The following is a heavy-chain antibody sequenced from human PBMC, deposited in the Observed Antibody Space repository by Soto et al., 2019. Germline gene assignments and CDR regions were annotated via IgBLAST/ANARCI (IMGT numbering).Heavy chain of an antibody. CDR1: GDSVSSGSHF. V-gene: IGHV4-31*03. CDR2: ISYSGST. Sequence: QVQLQESGPGLVKPSQTLSLTCTVSGDSVSSGSHFWTWIRQHPGKGLEWLGYISYSGSTYYNPSLNPSLKTRLSISINTSENHFSLHLSSVNAADMAVYYCARGRTMMGAKTFLGYWGPGPLVTVSS. CDR3: ARGRTMMGAKTFLGY. J-gene: IGHJ4*02. D-gene: IGHD3-3*01.